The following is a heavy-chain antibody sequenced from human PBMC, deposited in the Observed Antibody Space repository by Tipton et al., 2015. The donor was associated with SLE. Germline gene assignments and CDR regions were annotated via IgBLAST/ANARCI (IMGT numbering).Heavy chain of an antibody. D-gene: IGHD6-19*01. CDR1: GYSINNGFY. Sequence: TLSLTCTVSGYSINNGFYWGWIRQPPGKGLEWIGIIYHSGTTYYNPSLKSRVTISVDTSKNQFSLKLSSVTAADTAVYYCARVTGHSSGWYGWVDYWGQGTLVTVSS. J-gene: IGHJ4*02. CDR2: IYHSGTT. V-gene: IGHV4-38-2*02. CDR3: ARVTGHSSGWYGWVDY.